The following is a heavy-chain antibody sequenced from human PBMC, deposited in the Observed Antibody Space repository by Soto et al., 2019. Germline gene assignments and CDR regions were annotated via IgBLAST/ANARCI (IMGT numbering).Heavy chain of an antibody. Sequence: SETLSLTCTVSGGSISSSSYYWGWIRQPPGKGLEWIGSIYYSGSTYYNPSLKSRVTISVDTSKNQFSLKLSSVTAADTAVYYCARHGDIVVVPAAIPAFDIWGKGTMVTVSS. CDR3: ARHGDIVVVPAAIPAFDI. J-gene: IGHJ3*02. V-gene: IGHV4-39*01. D-gene: IGHD2-2*01. CDR1: GGSISSSSYY. CDR2: IYYSGST.